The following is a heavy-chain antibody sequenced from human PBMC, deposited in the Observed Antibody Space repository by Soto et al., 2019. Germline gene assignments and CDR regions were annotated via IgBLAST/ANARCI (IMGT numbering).Heavy chain of an antibody. CDR3: SRGTPYYDFWIGYAFDL. J-gene: IGHJ4*02. V-gene: IGHV1-2*02. CDR1: GHTLKGYY. Sequence: SGKLCGRASGHTLKGYYLHWVRQAPVQGLEWMGWVNPDSGATNYTQKFQDRVTMTRDTSITTAYMELSSLTSYDTAVYYCSRGTPYYDFWIGYAFDLWGQGTLVTVAS. CDR2: VNPDSGAT. D-gene: IGHD3-3*01.